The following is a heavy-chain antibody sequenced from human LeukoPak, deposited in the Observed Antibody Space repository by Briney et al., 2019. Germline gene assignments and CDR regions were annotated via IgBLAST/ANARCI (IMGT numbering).Heavy chain of an antibody. Sequence: GGSLRLSCAASGFHFNTYSMPWVRQAPGKGLEWVSSISSTNTYIYYADSVKGRFTISRDNAKNSLYLQMNSLRAEDTAVYYCARDDERDYTNLVGATLDYWGRGTLVTVSS. CDR1: GFHFNTYS. D-gene: IGHD1-26*01. CDR2: ISSTNTYI. J-gene: IGHJ4*02. V-gene: IGHV3-21*01. CDR3: ARDDERDYTNLVGATLDY.